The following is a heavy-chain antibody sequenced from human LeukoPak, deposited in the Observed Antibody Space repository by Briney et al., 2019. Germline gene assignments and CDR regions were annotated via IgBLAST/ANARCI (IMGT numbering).Heavy chain of an antibody. CDR1: GGSISSYS. V-gene: IGHV4-59*01. Sequence: SETLSLTCTVSGGSISSYSWSWIRQPPGKGLEWIGYIYYSGSTNYNPSLKSRVAISIDTSKNQFSLKLSSVTAADTAVYYCARSSSRPYYVWGSYPPTDYYYGMDVWGQGTTVTVSS. J-gene: IGHJ6*02. D-gene: IGHD3-16*02. CDR3: ARSSSRPYYVWGSYPPTDYYYGMDV. CDR2: IYYSGST.